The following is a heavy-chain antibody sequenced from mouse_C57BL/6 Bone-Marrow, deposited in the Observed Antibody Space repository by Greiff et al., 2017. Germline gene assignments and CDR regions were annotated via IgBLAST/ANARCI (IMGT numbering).Heavy chain of an antibody. D-gene: IGHD1-1*01. V-gene: IGHV5-12*01. CDR2: ISNGGGST. CDR3: ARTYGSLYYYAMDY. Sequence: EVMLVESGGGLVQPGGSLKLSCAASGFTFSDYYMYWVRQTPEKRLEWVAYISNGGGSTYYPDTVKGRFTISRDNAKNNLYLQMSHLKSEDTAMYYCARTYGSLYYYAMDYWGQGTSVTVSS. CDR1: GFTFSDYY. J-gene: IGHJ4*01.